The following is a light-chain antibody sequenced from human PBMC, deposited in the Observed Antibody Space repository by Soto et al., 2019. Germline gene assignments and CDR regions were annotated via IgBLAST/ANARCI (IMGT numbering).Light chain of an antibody. CDR3: QKYNSGPPNT. V-gene: IGKV1-27*01. CDR1: QGIRNY. Sequence: DIQMTQSPSSLSASVGDRVTITCRASQGIRNYLAWYQQKPGKVPKLLIYAASTLQSGVPSRFSGSGSGTDFTLTISNLQPEDVATYYCQKYNSGPPNTFGQGTRLEIK. CDR2: AAS. J-gene: IGKJ2*01.